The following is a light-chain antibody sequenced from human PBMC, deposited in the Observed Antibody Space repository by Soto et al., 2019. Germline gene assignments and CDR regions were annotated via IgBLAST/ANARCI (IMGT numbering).Light chain of an antibody. CDR1: SSNIASNY. CDR3: AAWDDSRSGPGV. V-gene: IGLV1-47*01. J-gene: IGLJ3*02. CDR2: RDN. Sequence: QSVLTQPPSASGTPGQRVTISCSGSSSNIASNYVSWYQRLPGTAPKLLIYRDNQRPSGVPDRFSASKSVTSASLAISGLRSEDEADYYCAAWDDSRSGPGVFGGGTKVTVL.